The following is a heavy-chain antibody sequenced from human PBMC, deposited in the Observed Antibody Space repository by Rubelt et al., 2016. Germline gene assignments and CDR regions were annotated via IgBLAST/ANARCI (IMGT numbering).Heavy chain of an antibody. CDR1: RGSIRINSYY. CDR3: ARHFAGYCSGGSCYLGRFDP. D-gene: IGHD2-15*01. J-gene: IGHJ5*02. Sequence: QLQESGPGLVKASETLSLTCSVSRGSIRINSYYWAWVRQSPGKGLEWIGSMLYSGTTYYNPSLKTRTSISVDTSKNKFSLKLRSMTAADTAVYYCARHFAGYCSGGSCYLGRFDPWGQGTLVTFSS. V-gene: IGHV4-39*01. CDR2: MLYSGTT.